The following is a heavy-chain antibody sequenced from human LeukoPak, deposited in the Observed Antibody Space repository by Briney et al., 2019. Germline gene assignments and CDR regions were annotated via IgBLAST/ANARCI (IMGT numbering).Heavy chain of an antibody. CDR2: ISGSGGST. Sequence: GGSLRLSCAASGFTFSSYAMSWVRQAPGKGLEWVSAISGSGGSTYYADSVKGRFTISRDNSKNTLYLQMNSLRAEDTAVCYCAKSFRSSWYAFDYWGQGTLVTVSS. V-gene: IGHV3-23*01. CDR3: AKSFRSSWYAFDY. J-gene: IGHJ4*02. D-gene: IGHD6-13*01. CDR1: GFTFSSYA.